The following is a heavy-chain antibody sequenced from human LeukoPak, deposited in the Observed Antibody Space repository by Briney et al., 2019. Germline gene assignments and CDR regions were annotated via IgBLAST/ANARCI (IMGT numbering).Heavy chain of an antibody. CDR1: GFAFDEHG. V-gene: IGHV3-48*03. J-gene: IGHJ6*02. Sequence: GGSLRLSCTASGFAFDEHGMSWVRQVPGKGLEWVSYISSSGSTIYYADSVKGRFTISRDNAKNSLYLQMNSLRAEDTAVYYCARDEVPASVWGQGTTVTVSS. D-gene: IGHD2-2*01. CDR2: ISSSGSTI. CDR3: ARDEVPASV.